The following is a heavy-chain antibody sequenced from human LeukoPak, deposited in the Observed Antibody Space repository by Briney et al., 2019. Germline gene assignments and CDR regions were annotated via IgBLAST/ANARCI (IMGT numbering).Heavy chain of an antibody. D-gene: IGHD6-13*01. CDR2: IYTSGST. CDR3: ARQIASAGTAGFDF. Sequence: SETLSLTCTVSGGSISSYYWSWIRQPPGKGLEWIGYIYTSGSTNYNPSLKSRVTMSVDTSKNQFSLRLRSVTAADTAVYYCARQIASAGTAGFDFWGQGALVTASS. V-gene: IGHV4-4*09. CDR1: GGSISSYY. J-gene: IGHJ4*02.